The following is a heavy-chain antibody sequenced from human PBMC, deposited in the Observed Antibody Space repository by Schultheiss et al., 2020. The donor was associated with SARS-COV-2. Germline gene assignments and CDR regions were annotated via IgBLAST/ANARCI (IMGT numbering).Heavy chain of an antibody. V-gene: IGHV1-2*06. D-gene: IGHD2-2*01. CDR1: GYTFTGYY. CDR2: INPNSGNT. Sequence: ASVKVSCKASGYTFTGYYMHWVRQAPGQGLEWMGRINPNSGNTNYAQKFQERVTITRDMSTSTAYMELSSLRSEDTAVYYCAREVGDCSSTSCSKNPYYYYGMDVWGQGTTVTVSS. CDR3: AREVGDCSSTSCSKNPYYYYGMDV. J-gene: IGHJ6*02.